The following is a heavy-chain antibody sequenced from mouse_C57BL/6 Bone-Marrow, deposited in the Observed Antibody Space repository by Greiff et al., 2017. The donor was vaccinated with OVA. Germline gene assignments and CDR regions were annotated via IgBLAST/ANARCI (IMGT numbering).Heavy chain of an antibody. V-gene: IGHV1-50*01. CDR2: IDPSDSYT. J-gene: IGHJ4*01. CDR3: ARRTDPLWAMDY. CDR1: GYTFTSYW. D-gene: IGHD1-1*02. Sequence: QVQLQQPGAELVKPGASVKLSCKASGYTFTSYWMQWVKQRPGQGLEWIGEIDPSDSYTNYNQKFKGKATLTVDTSSSTAYMQLSSLTSEDSAVYYCARRTDPLWAMDYWGQGTSVTVSS.